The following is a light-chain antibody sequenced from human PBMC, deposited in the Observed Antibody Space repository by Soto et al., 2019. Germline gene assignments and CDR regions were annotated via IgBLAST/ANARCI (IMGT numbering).Light chain of an antibody. CDR1: SSDVGGYNY. Sequence: QSALTQPASVSGSPGQSITISCTGTSSDVGGYNYVSWYQQHPGKAPKLMIYDVSNRPSGVSNRFSGSKSGNTASLTISGXXXXXXXXYYCSSYTSSSTLVFGGGTKLT. CDR2: DVS. CDR3: SSYTSSSTLV. J-gene: IGLJ3*02. V-gene: IGLV2-14*01.